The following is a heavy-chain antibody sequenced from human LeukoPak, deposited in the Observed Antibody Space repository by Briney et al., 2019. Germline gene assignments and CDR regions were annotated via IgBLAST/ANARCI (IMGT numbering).Heavy chain of an antibody. Sequence: GASVKVSCKASGYTFTAYYMHWVRQAPGQGLEWMGWINPNSGGTNYAQKFQGRVTMTWDTSINTAYMELSGLRSDDTAVYYCARGRTLVRGIIVRGDYWGQGTLVTVSS. D-gene: IGHD3-10*01. CDR3: ARGRTLVRGIIVRGDY. V-gene: IGHV1-2*02. J-gene: IGHJ4*02. CDR2: INPNSGGT. CDR1: GYTFTAYY.